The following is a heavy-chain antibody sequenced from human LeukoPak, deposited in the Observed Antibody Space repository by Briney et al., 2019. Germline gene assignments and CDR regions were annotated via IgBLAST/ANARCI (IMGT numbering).Heavy chain of an antibody. CDR1: GFTFSSYA. CDR2: ISYDGSNK. D-gene: IGHD4-17*01. J-gene: IGHJ4*02. V-gene: IGHV3-30*04. Sequence: GRSLRLSCAASGFTFSSYAMHWVRQAPGKGLEWVAVISYDGSNKYYADSVKGRFTISRDNSKNTLYLQMNSLRAEDTAVYYCARDRDATVTWDWGQGTLVTVSS. CDR3: ARDRDATVTWD.